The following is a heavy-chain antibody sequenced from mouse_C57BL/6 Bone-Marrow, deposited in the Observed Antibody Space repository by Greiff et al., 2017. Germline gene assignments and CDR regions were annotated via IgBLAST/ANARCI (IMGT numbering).Heavy chain of an antibody. CDR1: GYTFTSYG. J-gene: IGHJ3*01. CDR3: ARWGLRREFAY. CDR2: IYPRSGNT. Sequence: VKLVESGAELARPGASVKLSCKASGYTFTSYGISWVKQRTGQGLEWIGEIYPRSGNTYYNEKFKGKATLTADKSSSTAYMELRSLTSEDSAVYFGARWGLRREFAYWGQGTLVTVSA. V-gene: IGHV1-81*01. D-gene: IGHD2-2*01.